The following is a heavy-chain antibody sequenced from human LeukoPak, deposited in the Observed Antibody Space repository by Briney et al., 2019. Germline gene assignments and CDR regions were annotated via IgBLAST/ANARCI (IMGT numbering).Heavy chain of an antibody. CDR3: ARTISIRSDTWGDIKYFDY. D-gene: IGHD3-10*01. CDR2: IYYSGDT. J-gene: IGHJ4*02. V-gene: IGHV4-39*01. CDR1: GGSISSSSYH. Sequence: AETVSLTCSVSGGSISSSSYHWDRIRQAPGKGLEWIGDIYYSGDTHYKPSLKCPLTISVYTSKDQFSLRLSSVTAADTAVYYCARTISIRSDTWGDIKYFDYWGQATSATVSS.